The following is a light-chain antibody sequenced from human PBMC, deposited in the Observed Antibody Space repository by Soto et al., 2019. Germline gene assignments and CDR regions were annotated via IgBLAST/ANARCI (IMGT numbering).Light chain of an antibody. CDR3: SSYTGSSTPV. CDR1: SSDVGGYNY. Sequence: QSALTQPASVSGSPGQSITISCTGTSSDVGGYNYVSWYQHHPGKAPKLMIYEVSNRPSGVSNRLSGSKSGNTASLTISGLQAEDEADYYCSSYTGSSTPVFGGGTKLTVL. CDR2: EVS. J-gene: IGLJ3*02. V-gene: IGLV2-14*01.